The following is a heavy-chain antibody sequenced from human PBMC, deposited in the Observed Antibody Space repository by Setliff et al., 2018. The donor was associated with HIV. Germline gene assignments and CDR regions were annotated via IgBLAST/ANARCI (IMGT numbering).Heavy chain of an antibody. J-gene: IGHJ6*02. CDR2: ISAKNGGT. CDR1: GYSFTSYG. Sequence: ASVKVSCKASGYSFTSYGVSWVRQAPGQGLEWMGWISAKNGGTNYAQKFQGRVTMNRDTSISTAYMELSRLRSDDTAVYYCARDWVDDSKTYGMDVWGQGTTVTVSS. D-gene: IGHD3-22*01. CDR3: ARDWVDDSKTYGMDV. V-gene: IGHV1-2*02.